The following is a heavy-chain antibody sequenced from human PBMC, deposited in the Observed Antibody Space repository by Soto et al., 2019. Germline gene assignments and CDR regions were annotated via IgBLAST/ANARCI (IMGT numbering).Heavy chain of an antibody. V-gene: IGHV5-51*01. CDR1: GYSFTSYW. J-gene: IGHJ6*02. Sequence: LGESLKISCKGSGYSFTSYWIGWVRQMPGKGLEWMGIIYPGDSDTRYSPSFQGQVTISADKSISTAYLQWSSLKASDTAMYYCARHPAIAARPEYYYGMDVWGQGTTVTVSS. D-gene: IGHD6-6*01. CDR3: ARHPAIAARPEYYYGMDV. CDR2: IYPGDSDT.